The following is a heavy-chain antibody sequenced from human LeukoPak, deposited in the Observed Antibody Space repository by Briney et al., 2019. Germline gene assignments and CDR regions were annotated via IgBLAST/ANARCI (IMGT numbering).Heavy chain of an antibody. V-gene: IGHV3-48*03. Sequence: PGGSLRLSCAASGSDLSTYEMTWVRQAPGKGLEWIADITISGHTKNYADSVKGRFTISSDNARTSLYLQINSLTVEVTGVYYSARGDPHADLWGQGTLVTVSS. CDR1: GSDLSTYE. CDR2: ITISGHTK. J-gene: IGHJ5*02. CDR3: ARGDPHADL.